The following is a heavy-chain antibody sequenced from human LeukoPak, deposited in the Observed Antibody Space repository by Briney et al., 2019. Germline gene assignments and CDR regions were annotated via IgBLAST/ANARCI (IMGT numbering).Heavy chain of an antibody. J-gene: IGHJ1*01. D-gene: IGHD6-25*01. CDR3: ARDEITAAGNREYFQH. V-gene: IGHV3-30*03. Sequence: PGGSLRLSCAASGFTFSSYGMHWVRQAPGKGLEWVAVISYDGSNKYYADSVKGRFTISRDNSKNTLYLQMNSLRAEDTAVYYCARDEITAAGNREYFQHWGQGTLVTVSS. CDR2: ISYDGSNK. CDR1: GFTFSSYG.